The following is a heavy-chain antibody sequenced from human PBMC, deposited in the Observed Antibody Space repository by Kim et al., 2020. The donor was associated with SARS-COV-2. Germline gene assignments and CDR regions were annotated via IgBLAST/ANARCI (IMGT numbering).Heavy chain of an antibody. D-gene: IGHD2-8*02. CDR1: GFSFNNYG. CDR3: ARDRTVSDSGEPGEDF. Sequence: GGSLRLSCVASGFSFNNYGMTWVRQSPGKGLEWVSAITSNSGGTHYGDSVKGRFTVSRDDSKNTHYLHMNSLRVEDTAIYYCARDRTVSDSGEPGEDFWG. CDR2: ITSNSGGT. J-gene: IGHJ6*01. V-gene: IGHV3-23*02.